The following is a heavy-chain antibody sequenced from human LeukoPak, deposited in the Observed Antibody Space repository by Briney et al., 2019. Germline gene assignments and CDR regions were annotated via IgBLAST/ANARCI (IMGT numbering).Heavy chain of an antibody. CDR2: IHPGDSDT. V-gene: IGHV5-51*01. J-gene: IGHJ4*01. CDR3: ARLLYYYDSRGPWGY. D-gene: IGHD3-22*01. Sequence: GESLKISCKGSGYSFTSYWIGWVRQMPGKGLEWMGIIHPGDSDTRYSPSFQGQVTISADKSINTAYLQWSSLKASDTAMYYCARLLYYYDSRGPWGYCGHGTLVTVSS. CDR1: GYSFTSYW.